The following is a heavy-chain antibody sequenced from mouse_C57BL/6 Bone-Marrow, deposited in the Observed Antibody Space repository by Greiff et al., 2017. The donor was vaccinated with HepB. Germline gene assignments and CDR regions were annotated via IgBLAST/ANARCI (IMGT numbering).Heavy chain of an antibody. CDR1: GFSLTSYG. CDR3: ASPITTVVEDYAMDY. V-gene: IGHV2-2*01. D-gene: IGHD1-1*01. J-gene: IGHJ4*01. CDR2: IWSGGST. Sequence: VKLVESGPGLVQPSQSLSITCTVSGFSLTSYGVHWVRQSPGKGLEWLGVIWSGGSTDYNAAFISRLSISKDNSKSQVFFKMNSLQADDTAIYYCASPITTVVEDYAMDYWGQGTSVTVSS.